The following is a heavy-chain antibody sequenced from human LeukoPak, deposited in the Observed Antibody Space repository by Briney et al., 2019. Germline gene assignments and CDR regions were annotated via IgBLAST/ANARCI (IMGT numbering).Heavy chain of an antibody. CDR1: GASISSHY. D-gene: IGHD1-26*01. J-gene: IGHJ4*02. Sequence: SQTLSLTCTVSGASISSHYWSWIRQPPGKGLEWIGYISYSGSTNYNPSLKSRVIISVDTSKTHFSLNLSSVTAADTAFYYFARHRVSGSSYSALDYWGQGTLVSVSS. CDR3: ARHRVSGSSYSALDY. CDR2: ISYSGST. V-gene: IGHV4-59*08.